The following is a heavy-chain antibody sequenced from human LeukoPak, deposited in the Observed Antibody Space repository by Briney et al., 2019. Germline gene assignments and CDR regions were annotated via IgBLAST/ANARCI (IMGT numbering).Heavy chain of an antibody. CDR3: ARDINWGQVDY. V-gene: IGHV3-74*01. D-gene: IGHD7-27*01. CDR1: GFTFSENW. CDR2: INGDGSAT. J-gene: IGHJ4*02. Sequence: GGSLRLSCVASGFTFSENWMHWVRQAPGKGLAWVSRINGDGSATNYADSMEGRFTISRDNAKNIVYLQMNSLREDDTAIYYCARDINWGQVDYWGQGTLVTVSS.